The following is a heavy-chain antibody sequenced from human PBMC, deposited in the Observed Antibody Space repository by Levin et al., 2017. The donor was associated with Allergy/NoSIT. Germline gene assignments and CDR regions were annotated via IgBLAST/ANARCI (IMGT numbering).Heavy chain of an antibody. CDR3: AKEPSRTHLYYFDY. D-gene: IGHD1-14*01. Sequence: GGSLRLSCSASGFTFSSYAMNWVRQAPGKGLEWVSAISASGGSTYYADSVKGRFTISRDHSKSTLYLQMDSLRADDTAVYFCAKEPSRTHLYYFDYWGQGTQVAVSS. CDR2: ISASGGST. J-gene: IGHJ4*02. V-gene: IGHV3-23*01. CDR1: GFTFSSYA.